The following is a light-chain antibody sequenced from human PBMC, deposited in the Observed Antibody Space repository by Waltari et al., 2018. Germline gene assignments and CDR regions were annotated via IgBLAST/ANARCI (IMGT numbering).Light chain of an antibody. J-gene: IGKJ4*01. CDR3: QQYNNWPLT. V-gene: IGKV3-15*01. CDR1: QSVSSN. Sequence: EIVMTQSPATLSVSLGERATLSCRASQSVSSNLAWYQQKRGQAPRLLIYGASTRATGIPARFSGSGSGTEFTLTISSMQSEDFAVYYCQQYNNWPLTVGGGTKVEIK. CDR2: GAS.